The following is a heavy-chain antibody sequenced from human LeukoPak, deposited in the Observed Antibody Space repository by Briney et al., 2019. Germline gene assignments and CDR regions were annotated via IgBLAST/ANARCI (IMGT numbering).Heavy chain of an antibody. CDR1: GGTFSSYA. J-gene: IGHJ4*02. D-gene: IGHD1-26*01. V-gene: IGHV1-18*01. CDR3: ARAHSGSYSDY. CDR2: ISAYNGNT. Sequence: ASVKVSCKASGGTFSSYAISWVRQAPGQGLEWMGWISAYNGNTNYAQKLQGRVTMTTDTSTSIAYMELRSLRSDDTAVYYCARAHSGSYSDYWGQGTLVTVSS.